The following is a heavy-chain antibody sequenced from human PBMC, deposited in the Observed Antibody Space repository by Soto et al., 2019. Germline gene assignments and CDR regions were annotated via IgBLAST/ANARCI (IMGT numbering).Heavy chain of an antibody. CDR1: GFTFSSYS. Sequence: GGSLRLSCAASGFTFSSYSMNWVRQAPGKGLEWVSYISSSSSTIYYADSVKGRFTISRDNAKNSLYLQMNSLRAEDTAVYYCARGRLGPPLYYYYYMDVWGKGTTVTVSS. J-gene: IGHJ6*03. CDR3: ARGRLGPPLYYYYYMDV. CDR2: ISSSSSTI. V-gene: IGHV3-48*01. D-gene: IGHD6-25*01.